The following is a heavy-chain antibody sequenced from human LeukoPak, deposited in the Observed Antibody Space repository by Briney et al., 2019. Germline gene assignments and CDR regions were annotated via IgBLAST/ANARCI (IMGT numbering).Heavy chain of an antibody. J-gene: IGHJ4*02. CDR2: IYYSGST. CDR1: GGSIRSYY. D-gene: IGHD3-16*01. CDR3: VRYSTGWGVFAY. V-gene: IGHV4-59*07. Sequence: PSDTLSLICTVSGGSIRSYYGSWIRHPPGKRLEWIGYIYYSGSTNYTPSLKSRVTISVDTSKNQFSLKLSSVTAVDTAVYYCVRYSTGWGVFAYWGQGTLVTVSS.